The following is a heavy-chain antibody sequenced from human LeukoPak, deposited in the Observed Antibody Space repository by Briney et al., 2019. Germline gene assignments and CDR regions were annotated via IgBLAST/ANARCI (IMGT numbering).Heavy chain of an antibody. CDR2: ISGSGGST. CDR1: GFTFSSYA. J-gene: IGHJ4*02. CDR3: ANFYDILTGYSDFDY. Sequence: GGSLRLSCAASGFTFSSYAMSWVRQAPGKGLEWVSAISGSGGSTYYADSVKGRFTISRDNSKNTLYLQMNSLRAEDTAVYYCANFYDILTGYSDFDYWGQGTLVTVSS. V-gene: IGHV3-23*01. D-gene: IGHD3-9*01.